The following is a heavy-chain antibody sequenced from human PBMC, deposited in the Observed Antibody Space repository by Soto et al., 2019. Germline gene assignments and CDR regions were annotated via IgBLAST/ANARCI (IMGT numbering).Heavy chain of an antibody. CDR1: GFTFSSYG. V-gene: IGHV3-33*01. CDR3: ASAYILTGPSGAFDI. Sequence: GGFLRLSCAASGFTFSSYGMHWVRQAPGKGLEWVAVIWYDGSNKYYADSVKGRFTISRDNSKNTLYLQMNSLRAEDTAVYYCASAYILTGPSGAFDIWGQGTMVTVSS. CDR2: IWYDGSNK. J-gene: IGHJ3*02. D-gene: IGHD3-9*01.